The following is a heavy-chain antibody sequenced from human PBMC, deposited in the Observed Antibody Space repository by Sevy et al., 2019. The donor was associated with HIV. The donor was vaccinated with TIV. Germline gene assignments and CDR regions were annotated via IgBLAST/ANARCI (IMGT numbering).Heavy chain of an antibody. Sequence: SETLSLTCTVSGGSISSYYWSWIRQPPGKGLEWIGYIYYSGSTNYNPSLKSRVTISVDTSKNQFSLKLSSVTAADTAVYYCARAESSNYFDYSGQGTLVTVSS. CDR2: IYYSGST. CDR3: ARAESSNYFDY. CDR1: GGSISSYY. J-gene: IGHJ4*02. V-gene: IGHV4-59*13.